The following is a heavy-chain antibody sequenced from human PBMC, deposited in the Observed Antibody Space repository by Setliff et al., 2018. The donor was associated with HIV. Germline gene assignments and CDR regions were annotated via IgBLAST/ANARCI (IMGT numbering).Heavy chain of an antibody. CDR3: ARAPSWQRQVDF. Sequence: GGSLRLSCAASGFTFSPYWMHWVRQAPGKGLVWVSRINSDGNYKYYSDSVKGRFTISRDNSKNTLYLQMDSLRPKDTAAYYCARAPSWQRQVDFWGQGTLVTVSS. J-gene: IGHJ4*02. CDR2: INSDGNYK. CDR1: GFTFSPYW. V-gene: IGHV3-74*01. D-gene: IGHD6-25*01.